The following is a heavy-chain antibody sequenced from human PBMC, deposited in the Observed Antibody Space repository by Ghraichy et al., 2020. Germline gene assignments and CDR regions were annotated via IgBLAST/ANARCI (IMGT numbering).Heavy chain of an antibody. D-gene: IGHD5-24*01. CDR3: ARDLAGTDGYNQFDY. Sequence: ASVKVSCKASGYTFTSYYMHWVRQAPGQGLEWMGIINPSGGSTSYAQKFQGRVTMTRDTSTSTVYMELSSLRSEDTAVYYCARDLAGTDGYNQFDYWGQGTLVTVSS. J-gene: IGHJ4*02. V-gene: IGHV1-46*01. CDR1: GYTFTSYY. CDR2: INPSGGST.